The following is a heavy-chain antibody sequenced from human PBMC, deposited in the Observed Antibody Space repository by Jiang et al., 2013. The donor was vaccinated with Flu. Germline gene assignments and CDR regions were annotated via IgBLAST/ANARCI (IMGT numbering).Heavy chain of an antibody. V-gene: IGHV5-51*01. CDR1: GYSFTSYW. Sequence: GAEVKKPGESLKISCKGSGYSFTSYWIGWVRQMPGKGLEWMGIIYPGDSDTRYSPSFQGQVTISADKSITTAYLQWSSLKASDTAMYYCARCYGSGSTNTATRRGFDYWGQGTLVTVSS. D-gene: IGHD3-10*01. J-gene: IGHJ4*02. CDR3: ARCYGSGSTNTATRRGFDY. CDR2: IYPGDSDT.